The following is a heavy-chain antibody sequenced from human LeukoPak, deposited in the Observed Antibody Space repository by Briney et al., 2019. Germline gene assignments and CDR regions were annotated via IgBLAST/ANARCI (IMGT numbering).Heavy chain of an antibody. D-gene: IGHD4-17*01. V-gene: IGHV4-39*07. Sequence: SETLSLTCTVSGGSISSSSPYWAWVRQPPGKGREWIGSIYYSGSTYYNLSLKSRVTISVDTSKNQFSLKLSSVTAADTAVYYCARSLYGDYSDYWGQGTLVTVSS. CDR2: IYYSGST. CDR3: ARSLYGDYSDY. J-gene: IGHJ4*02. CDR1: GGSISSSSPY.